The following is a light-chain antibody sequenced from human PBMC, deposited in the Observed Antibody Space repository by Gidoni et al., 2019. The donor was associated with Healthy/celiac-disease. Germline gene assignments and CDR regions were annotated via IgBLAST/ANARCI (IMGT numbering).Light chain of an antibody. CDR1: SSDVGGYNY. J-gene: IGLJ1*01. CDR2: EVS. Sequence: QSALTQPAPVSGSPGQSITISCTGTSSDVGGYNYVSWYQQHPGKAPKLMIYEVSNRPSGVSNRFSGSKSGNTASLTISGLQAEDEADYYCSSYTSSSILVFGTGTKVTVL. V-gene: IGLV2-14*01. CDR3: SSYTSSSILV.